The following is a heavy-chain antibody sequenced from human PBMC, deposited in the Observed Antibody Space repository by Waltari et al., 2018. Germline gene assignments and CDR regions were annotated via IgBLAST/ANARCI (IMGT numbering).Heavy chain of an antibody. CDR1: GGSFSGYY. Sequence: QVQLQQWGAGLLKPSETLSLTCAVYGGSFSGYYWSWIRQPPGKGLEWIGEINHSGSTNYNPSLKSRVTISVDTSKNQFSLKLSSVTAADTAVYYCARAVYRSSGREPANWGQGTLVTVSS. D-gene: IGHD6-19*01. CDR3: ARAVYRSSGREPAN. J-gene: IGHJ4*02. CDR2: INHSGST. V-gene: IGHV4-34*01.